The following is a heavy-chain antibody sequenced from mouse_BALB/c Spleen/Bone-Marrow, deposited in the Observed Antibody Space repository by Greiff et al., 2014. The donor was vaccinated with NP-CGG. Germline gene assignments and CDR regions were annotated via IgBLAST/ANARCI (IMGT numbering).Heavy chain of an antibody. D-gene: IGHD1-2*01. CDR1: GFTFTDYY. J-gene: IGHJ1*01. V-gene: IGHV7-3*02. CDR3: ARDRTTATLYWYFDV. CDR2: IRDKANGYTT. Sequence: EVKLEESGGGLVQPGGSLRLSCATSGFTFTDYYMSWVRQPPGKALEWLGFIRDKANGYTTEYGASVKGRFTISRDNSQSILYLQMNTLRAEDSATYYCARDRTTATLYWYFDVWGAGTTVTVSS.